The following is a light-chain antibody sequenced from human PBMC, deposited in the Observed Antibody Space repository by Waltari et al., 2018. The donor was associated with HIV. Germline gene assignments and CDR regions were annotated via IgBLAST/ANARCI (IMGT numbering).Light chain of an antibody. V-gene: IGLV2-23*02. CDR1: SSDVGSYNL. CDR3: CSYAGSSTFWV. Sequence: QSALTQSASVSGSPGQSITISCTGTSSDVGSYNLASSYQQHPGKAPKVMIYEVSKRPSGVSNRFSGSKSGNTASLTISGLQAEDEADYYCCSYAGSSTFWVFGGGTKLTVL. J-gene: IGLJ3*02. CDR2: EVS.